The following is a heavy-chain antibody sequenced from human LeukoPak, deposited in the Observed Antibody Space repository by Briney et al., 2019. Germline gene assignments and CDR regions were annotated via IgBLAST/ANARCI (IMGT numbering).Heavy chain of an antibody. J-gene: IGHJ3*02. CDR1: GYTFTGYY. CDR2: INPNSGGT. V-gene: IGHV1-2*02. CDR3: ARDAGRIVVVITNDAFDI. D-gene: IGHD3-22*01. Sequence: ASVKVSCKASGYTFTGYYMHWVRQAPGQGLEWMGWINPNSGGTNYAQKFQGRVTMTRDTSISTAYMELSRLRSDDTAVYYCARDAGRIVVVITNDAFDIWGQGTMVTVSS.